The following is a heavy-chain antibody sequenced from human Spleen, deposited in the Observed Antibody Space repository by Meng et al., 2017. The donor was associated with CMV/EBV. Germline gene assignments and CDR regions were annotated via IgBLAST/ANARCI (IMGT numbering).Heavy chain of an antibody. CDR1: GFTFSGYA. CDR3: ASTCGGDCYSNWFDP. D-gene: IGHD2-21*01. CDR2: ISYDGSNK. J-gene: IGHJ5*02. Sequence: YGFTFSGYAMHWVRQAPGKGLEWVAVISYDGSNKYYADSVKGRFTISRDNSKNTLYLQMNSLRAEDTAVYYCASTCGGDCYSNWFDPWGQGTLVTVSS. V-gene: IGHV3-30*04.